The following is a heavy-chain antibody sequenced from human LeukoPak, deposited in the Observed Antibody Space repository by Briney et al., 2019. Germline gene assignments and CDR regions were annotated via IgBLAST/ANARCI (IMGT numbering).Heavy chain of an antibody. CDR1: GLTVTSDS. J-gene: IGHJ3*02. D-gene: IGHD3-22*01. CDR3: ARLCSTSSCYAFDI. CDR2: IYSGSST. V-gene: IGHV3-53*01. Sequence: GGSLRLSCAASGLTVTSDSVSWVRQAPGKGLEWLSVIYSGSSTYYADSVKGRFTISRDNSKNTVYLQMNSLRAEDTAVYYCARLCSTSSCYAFDIWGQGTMVAVSS.